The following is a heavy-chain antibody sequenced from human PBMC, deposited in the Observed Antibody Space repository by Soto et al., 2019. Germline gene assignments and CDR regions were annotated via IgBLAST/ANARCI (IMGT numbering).Heavy chain of an antibody. J-gene: IGHJ6*02. CDR2: IWHDGNNK. CDR1: GFTFSNYG. CDR3: ASDLVGASDSYGLDV. D-gene: IGHD1-26*01. Sequence: HPGGSLRLSCAASGFTFSNYGMHWVRQAPGKGLEWVAIIWHDGNNKYYADSVRGRFIISRDNSKTRLYLQMNSLRAEDTAVYYCASDLVGASDSYGLDVWGQGTPVTVSS. V-gene: IGHV3-33*01.